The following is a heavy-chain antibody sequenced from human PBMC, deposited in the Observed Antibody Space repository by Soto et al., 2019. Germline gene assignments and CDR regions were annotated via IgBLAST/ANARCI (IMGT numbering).Heavy chain of an antibody. V-gene: IGHV3-74*03. CDR3: TKGFSGYDFAY. J-gene: IGHJ4*02. Sequence: EVQLVESGGALVQPGGSLRLSCAASGFTFTTYCMHWVRQAPGKGLVWVSRINGDGTRTTYADSVKGRFTISRDNAKNMLYLQMNSLRVEDTAVYFCTKGFSGYDFAYWGQGSLVTVSS. CDR1: GFTFTTYC. D-gene: IGHD5-12*01. CDR2: INGDGTRT.